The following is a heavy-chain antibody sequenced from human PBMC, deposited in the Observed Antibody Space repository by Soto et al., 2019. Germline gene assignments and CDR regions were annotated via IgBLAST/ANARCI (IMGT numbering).Heavy chain of an antibody. CDR1: GYTFTSYA. Sequence: EASVKVSCEASGYTFTSYAMHWVRQAPGQRLEWMGWINAGNGNTKYSQKFQGRVTITRDTSASTAYMELSSLRSEDTAVYYCARAHSGYDFYYFDYWGQGTLVTVSS. CDR3: ARAHSGYDFYYFDY. V-gene: IGHV1-3*01. J-gene: IGHJ4*02. CDR2: INAGNGNT. D-gene: IGHD5-12*01.